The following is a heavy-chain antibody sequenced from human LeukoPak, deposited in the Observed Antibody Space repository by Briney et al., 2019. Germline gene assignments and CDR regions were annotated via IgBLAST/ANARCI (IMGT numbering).Heavy chain of an antibody. V-gene: IGHV4-59*08. CDR1: SGSISSYY. D-gene: IGHD3-10*01. CDR3: ARHEKLGQFDY. Sequence: PSGTLSLTCTVSSGSISSYYWSWIRQPPGKGLEWIGYVYYSGSANYNPSLKSRVTISVDTSKNQFSLKLSSVTAADTAVYYCARHEKLGQFDYWGQGTLVSVSS. J-gene: IGHJ4*02. CDR2: VYYSGSA.